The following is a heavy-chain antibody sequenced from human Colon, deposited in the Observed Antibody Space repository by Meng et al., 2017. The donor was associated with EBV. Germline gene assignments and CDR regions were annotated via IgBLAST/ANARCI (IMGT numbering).Heavy chain of an antibody. Sequence: VQRVEAGCDVQEAGASVKVSCKALGYTLTTYAMDWARQDPGQGLEWMGWINTNTGNPTYAQGFTGRFVFSLDTSVSTAYLQISSLKAEDTAVYYCARETLGYCSTTSCYIGPPDYWGQGTLVTVSS. CDR2: INTNTGNP. CDR3: ARETLGYCSTTSCYIGPPDY. V-gene: IGHV7-4-1*02. CDR1: GYTLTTYA. D-gene: IGHD2-2*01. J-gene: IGHJ4*02.